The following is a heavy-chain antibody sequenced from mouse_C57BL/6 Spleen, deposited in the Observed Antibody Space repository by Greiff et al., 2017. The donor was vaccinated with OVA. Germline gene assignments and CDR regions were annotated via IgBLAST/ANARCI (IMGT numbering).Heavy chain of an antibody. CDR2: INYDGSST. CDR1: GFTFSDYY. J-gene: IGHJ1*03. Sequence: EVQLVESEGGLVQPGSSMKLSCTASGFTFSDYYMAWVRQVPEKGLEWVANINYDGSSTYYLDSLKSRFIISRDNAKNILYLQMSSLKSEDTATYYCARYYYGSRYFDVWGTGTTVTVSS. D-gene: IGHD1-1*01. V-gene: IGHV5-16*01. CDR3: ARYYYGSRYFDV.